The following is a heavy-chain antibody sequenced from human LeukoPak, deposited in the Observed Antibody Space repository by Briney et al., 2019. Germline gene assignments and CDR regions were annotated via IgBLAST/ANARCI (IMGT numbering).Heavy chain of an antibody. J-gene: IGHJ4*02. CDR2: ILSSGSTV. V-gene: IGHV3-48*03. D-gene: IGHD1-14*01. Sequence: QPGGSLRLSCTASGFSFSTYEMNWVRQVPGKGLEWISCILSSGSTVYYADSVKGRFTISRDNAKNSLYLQMNSLRAEDTAVYYCARDIRHANPYWGQGTLVTVSS. CDR1: GFSFSTYE. CDR3: ARDIRHANPY.